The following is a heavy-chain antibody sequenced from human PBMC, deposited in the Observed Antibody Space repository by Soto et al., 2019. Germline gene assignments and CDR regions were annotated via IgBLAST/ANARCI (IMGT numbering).Heavy chain of an antibody. V-gene: IGHV1-69*12. Sequence: QVQLVQSGAEVKKPGSSVKVSCKASGGTFSSYVISWVRQAPGQGLEWMGGITPIFGTANYAQKFQGRVTITADESTSTAYMELSSLRSEDTAVYYCARESRYCSGGSCYFLPGIDYWGQGTLVTVSS. CDR3: ARESRYCSGGSCYFLPGIDY. D-gene: IGHD2-15*01. CDR2: ITPIFGTA. CDR1: GGTFSSYV. J-gene: IGHJ4*02.